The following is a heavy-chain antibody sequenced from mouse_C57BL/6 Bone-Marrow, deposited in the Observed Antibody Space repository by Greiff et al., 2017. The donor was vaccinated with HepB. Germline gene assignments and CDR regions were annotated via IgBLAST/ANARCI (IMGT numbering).Heavy chain of an antibody. V-gene: IGHV1-19*01. CDR1: GYTFTDYY. J-gene: IGHJ3*01. D-gene: IGHD2-2*01. Sequence: VQLKQSGPVLVKPGASVKMSCKASGYTFTDYYMNWVKQSHGKSLEWIGVINPYNGGTSYNQKFKGKATLTVDKSSSTAYMELNSLTSEDSAVYYCARWLRRRGFAYWGQGTLVTVSA. CDR3: ARWLRRRGFAY. CDR2: INPYNGGT.